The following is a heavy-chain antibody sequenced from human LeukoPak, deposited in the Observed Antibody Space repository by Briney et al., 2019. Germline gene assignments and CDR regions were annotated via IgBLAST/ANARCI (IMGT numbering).Heavy chain of an antibody. CDR2: LNWNGDNT. Sequence: GGSLRLSCAASGFTFHDHGMSWVRQATGKGLEWVSALNWNGDNTGYADSVKGRFTISRDNTKKSLYLQMNSLTAEDTAFYYCAREEGPYFDCWGQGTLVTVSS. V-gene: IGHV3-20*04. CDR1: GFTFHDHG. CDR3: AREEGPYFDC. J-gene: IGHJ4*02.